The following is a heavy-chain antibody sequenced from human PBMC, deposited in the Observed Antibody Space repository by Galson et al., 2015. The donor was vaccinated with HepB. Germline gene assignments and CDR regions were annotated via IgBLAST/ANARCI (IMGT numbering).Heavy chain of an antibody. J-gene: IGHJ4*02. CDR1: GYTFSAFG. CDR3: ARSGAYYYGSGGYNFDY. V-gene: IGHV1-18*01. D-gene: IGHD3-10*01. CDR2: ISAYNDNT. Sequence: SVKVSCKASGYTFSAFGIAWVRQAPGQGLEWMGWISAYNDNTNYAQKVQGRVTMTTDTSTSTAYMELRSLRSDDTAVYYCARSGAYYYGSGGYNFDYWGQGTLVTVSS.